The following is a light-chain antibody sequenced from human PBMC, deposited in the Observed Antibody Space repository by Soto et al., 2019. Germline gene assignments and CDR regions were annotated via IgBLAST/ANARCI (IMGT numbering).Light chain of an antibody. V-gene: IGLV7-46*01. CDR1: TGDVTSGHW. J-gene: IGLJ2*01. CDR2: DTS. Sequence: QAVVTQEPSLTVSPGGTVTLTCGSSTGDVTSGHWPYWFQQKPGQAPRTLIYDTSNKHSWTPARFSGSLLGGKAALTLSGAXPEDEAYYYCLLAYTGARPVVFGGGTKVTVL. CDR3: LLAYTGARPVV.